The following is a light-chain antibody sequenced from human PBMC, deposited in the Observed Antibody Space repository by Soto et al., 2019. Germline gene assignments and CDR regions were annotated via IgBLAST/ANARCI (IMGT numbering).Light chain of an antibody. CDR2: GAT. Sequence: EIVLTQSPGTLSLSPGERATLSCRASHSVTSDYLAWYQQKPGQAPRLLIYGATKRATGIPDRFSGSGSGTDFTLTISRLEAEDFATYYCQQYNNFSRTFGQGTKVEIK. J-gene: IGKJ1*01. CDR3: QQYNNFSRT. CDR1: HSVTSDY. V-gene: IGKV3-20*01.